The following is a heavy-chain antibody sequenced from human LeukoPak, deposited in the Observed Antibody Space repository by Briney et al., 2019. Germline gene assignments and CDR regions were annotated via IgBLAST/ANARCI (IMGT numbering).Heavy chain of an antibody. CDR1: GGTFSSYA. Sequence: SVKVSCKASGGTFSSYAISWVRQAPGQGLEWMGRIIPILGIANYAQKFQGRVTITADKSTSIAYMELSSLRSEDTAVYYCARVGLLGYCSSTSCYDAWFDPWGQGTLVTVSS. D-gene: IGHD2-2*01. CDR2: IIPILGIA. CDR3: ARVGLLGYCSSTSCYDAWFDP. J-gene: IGHJ5*02. V-gene: IGHV1-69*04.